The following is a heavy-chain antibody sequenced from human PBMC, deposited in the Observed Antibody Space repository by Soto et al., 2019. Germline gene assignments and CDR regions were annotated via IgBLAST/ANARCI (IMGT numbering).Heavy chain of an antibody. Sequence: SETLSLTCSVSGAALNSGNYYWSWIRQVPGKGLEWIGHIYVTGAVDYNPSLRDRITTSQDTSERQFSLNLRLVTAADTAVYYCARLRIATNNYKWFDPWGQGTLVTVSS. CDR1: GAALNSGNYY. CDR2: IYVTGAV. V-gene: IGHV4-31*03. D-gene: IGHD2-21*01. CDR3: ARLRIATNNYKWFDP. J-gene: IGHJ5*02.